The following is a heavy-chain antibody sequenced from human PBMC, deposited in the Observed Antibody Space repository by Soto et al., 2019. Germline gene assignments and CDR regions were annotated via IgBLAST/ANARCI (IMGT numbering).Heavy chain of an antibody. Sequence: AGGSLRLSCTASGFTFGAHAMSWVRQAPGKGLEWVSAINWIGGSTNYADSMKGRFTISRDNAKNSLYLQISSLRAEDTALYYCARHGGTPDLYFDYWGQGTPVTVSS. CDR1: GFTFGAHA. CDR3: ARHGGTPDLYFDY. CDR2: INWIGGST. D-gene: IGHD3-16*01. J-gene: IGHJ4*02. V-gene: IGHV3-20*04.